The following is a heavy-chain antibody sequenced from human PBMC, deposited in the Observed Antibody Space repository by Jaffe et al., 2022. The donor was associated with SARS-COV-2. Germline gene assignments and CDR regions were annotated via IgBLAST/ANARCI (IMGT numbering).Heavy chain of an antibody. CDR1: GYSISSGYY. Sequence: QVQLQESGPGLVKPSETLSLTCTVSGYSISSGYYWGWIRQPPGKGLEWIGSIYHSGSTYYNPSLKSRVTISVDTSKNQFSLKLSSVTAADTAVYYCARDHDLSAFDIWGQGTMVTVSS. CDR2: IYHSGST. CDR3: ARDHDLSAFDI. V-gene: IGHV4-38-2*02. J-gene: IGHJ3*02. D-gene: IGHD3-3*01.